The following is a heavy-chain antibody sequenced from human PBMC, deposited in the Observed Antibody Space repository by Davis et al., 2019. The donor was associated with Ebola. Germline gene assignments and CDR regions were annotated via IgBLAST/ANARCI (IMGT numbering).Heavy chain of an antibody. V-gene: IGHV3-48*02. CDR1: EFTFTTYV. CDR3: ARGRTVTNYVDY. CDR2: ISSSGSTI. J-gene: IGHJ4*02. D-gene: IGHD4-17*01. Sequence: GESLKISCAASEFTFTTYVMHWVRQAPGKGLEWVSSISSSGSTINYADSVKGRFTVSRDNAKNSLYLQMNSLRDEDTAVFYCARGRTVTNYVDYWGPGILVTVSS.